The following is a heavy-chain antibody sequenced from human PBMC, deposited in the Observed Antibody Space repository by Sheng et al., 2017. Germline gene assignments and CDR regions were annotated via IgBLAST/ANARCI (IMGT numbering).Heavy chain of an antibody. V-gene: IGHV4-39*07. CDR3: ARLQPCLVVVPTYYIPCPDYFAY. D-gene: IGHD2-2*01. CDR1: GGSISSSRYY. Sequence: QLQLQESGPGLVKPSETLSLTCTVSGGSISSSRYYWGWIRQPPGKGLEWIGSVYYSGSTYYNSSLKSRVTTSLDAPKNQFSLRLTSVTAADTAVNCCARLQPCLVVVPTYYIPCPDYFAYRGQGTLVT. J-gene: IGHJ4*02. CDR2: VYYSGST.